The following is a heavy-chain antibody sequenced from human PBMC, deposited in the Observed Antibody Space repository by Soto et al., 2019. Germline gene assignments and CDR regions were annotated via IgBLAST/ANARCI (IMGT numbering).Heavy chain of an antibody. J-gene: IGHJ4*02. Sequence: SLRLSCAASGFIFTNYGLSWVRQAPGKGLDWVATVSGDASNTHYADSVKGRFTISRDNSKSILYLQMESLRVEDTAIYYCARDVRASGEMFDYWGQGTQVTVSS. CDR3: ARDVRASGEMFDY. CDR1: GFIFTNYG. CDR2: VSGDASNT. V-gene: IGHV3-23*01. D-gene: IGHD4-17*01.